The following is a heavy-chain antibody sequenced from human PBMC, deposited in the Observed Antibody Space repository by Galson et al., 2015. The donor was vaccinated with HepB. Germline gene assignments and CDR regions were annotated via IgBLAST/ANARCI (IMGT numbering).Heavy chain of an antibody. Sequence: SLRLSCAASGFTFSSYSMNWVRQAPGKGLEWVSYISSSSSTIYYADSVKGRFTISRDNAKNSLYLQMNSLRAEDTVVYYCERDLGYYDSSGYQHYWGQGTLVTVSS. J-gene: IGHJ4*02. V-gene: IGHV3-48*01. D-gene: IGHD3-22*01. CDR3: ERDLGYYDSSGYQHY. CDR2: ISSSSSTI. CDR1: GFTFSSYS.